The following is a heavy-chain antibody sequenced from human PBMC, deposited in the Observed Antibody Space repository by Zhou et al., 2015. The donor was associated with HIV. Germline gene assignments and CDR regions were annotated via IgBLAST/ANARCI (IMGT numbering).Heavy chain of an antibody. CDR2: IIPIFGTA. CDR3: ARAVAVAGISGGMDV. V-gene: IGHV1-69*01. Sequence: QVQLVQSGAEVKKPGSSVKVSCKASGGTFSSYAISWVRQAPGQGLEWMGGIIPIFGTANYAQKFQGRVTITADESTSTAYMELSSLRSEDTAVYYCARAVAVAGISGGMDVWGPRGPRSPSPQ. CDR1: GGTFSSYA. D-gene: IGHD6-19*01. J-gene: IGHJ6*01.